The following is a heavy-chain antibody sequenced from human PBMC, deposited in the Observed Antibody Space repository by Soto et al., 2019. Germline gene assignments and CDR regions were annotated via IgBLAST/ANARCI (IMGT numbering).Heavy chain of an antibody. CDR1: GFTFISYS. D-gene: IGHD6-19*01. CDR3: ATPPGIAVAEDAFDI. V-gene: IGHV3-21*01. Sequence: GGSLRLSCAASGFTFISYSMNWVRQAPGKGLEWVSSIISSSSYIYYADSVKGRFTISRDNAKNSLYLQMNSLRAEDTAVYYCATPPGIAVAEDAFDIWGQGTMVTVSS. CDR2: IISSSSYI. J-gene: IGHJ3*02.